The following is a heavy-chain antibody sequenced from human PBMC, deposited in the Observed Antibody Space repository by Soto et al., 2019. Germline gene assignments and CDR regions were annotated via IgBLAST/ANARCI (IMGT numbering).Heavy chain of an antibody. J-gene: IGHJ3*02. V-gene: IGHV1-69*13. Sequence: ASVKVSCKVSGGTFSRYAINWVRQAPGQGLEWMGGIIPISGTPNYVQKFQGRVTITADESTSTAYMELSSPRSEDTAVYYCARSPEYCGGACYWNAFDIWGQGTMVTVSS. CDR2: IIPISGTP. D-gene: IGHD2-21*02. CDR3: ARSPEYCGGACYWNAFDI. CDR1: GGTFSRYA.